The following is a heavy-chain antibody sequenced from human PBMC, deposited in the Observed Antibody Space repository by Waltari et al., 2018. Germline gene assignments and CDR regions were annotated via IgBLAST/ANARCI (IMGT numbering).Heavy chain of an antibody. D-gene: IGHD7-27*01. CDR2: ISSTGTYT. CDR1: GFTFSSYS. V-gene: IGHV3-21*01. J-gene: IGHJ4*02. CDR3: VTGGWGFYLDN. Sequence: EVQLVESGGGLVKPGGSVRLSCAASGFTFSSYSMNWVRQAPGKGLEWISSISSTGTYTHYADSAKGRFTISRDNAKNSLYLQMNSLRAEDTGVYWCVTGGWGFYLDNWGQGTLVTFSS.